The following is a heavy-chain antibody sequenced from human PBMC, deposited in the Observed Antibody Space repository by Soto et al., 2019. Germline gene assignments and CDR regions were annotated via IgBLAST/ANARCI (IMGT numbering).Heavy chain of an antibody. Sequence: GESLKISCKGSGYSFTSYWIGWVRQMPGKGLEWMGIIYPGDSDTRYSPSFQGQVTISADKSISTAYLQWSSLKASDTAMYYCARHVSQSGQIAVADYYYYGMDVWGQGTTVTVSS. J-gene: IGHJ6*02. D-gene: IGHD6-19*01. CDR3: ARHVSQSGQIAVADYYYYGMDV. V-gene: IGHV5-51*01. CDR1: GYSFTSYW. CDR2: IYPGDSDT.